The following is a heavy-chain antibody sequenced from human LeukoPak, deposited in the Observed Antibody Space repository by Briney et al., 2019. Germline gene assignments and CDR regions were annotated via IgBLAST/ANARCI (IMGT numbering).Heavy chain of an antibody. Sequence: GGSLRLSCVASGFTFSSYAMSWVRQAPGKGLEWVSTISGSGGTTYHADSVKGRFTISRDNSKNTLYVQMNSLRAEDTAIYYCAKRLSSGSYFAAFDYWGQGTLVTVFS. V-gene: IGHV3-23*01. CDR2: ISGSGGTT. CDR3: AKRLSSGSYFAAFDY. J-gene: IGHJ4*02. CDR1: GFTFSSYA. D-gene: IGHD1-26*01.